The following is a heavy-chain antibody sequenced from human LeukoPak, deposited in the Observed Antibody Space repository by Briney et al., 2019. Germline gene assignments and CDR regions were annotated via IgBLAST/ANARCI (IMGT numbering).Heavy chain of an antibody. Sequence: SVKVSCKASGGFLSTYTVTWVRQAPGQGFEWLAGITPMSGTTNYAQKFQGRLTVTTDESTTTAHMELSSLRSEDTALYYCARMGSRDKYTYFDSWGQGTLVTVSS. J-gene: IGHJ4*02. CDR2: ITPMSGTT. CDR1: GGFLSTYT. CDR3: ARMGSRDKYTYFDS. V-gene: IGHV1-69*05. D-gene: IGHD2-2*02.